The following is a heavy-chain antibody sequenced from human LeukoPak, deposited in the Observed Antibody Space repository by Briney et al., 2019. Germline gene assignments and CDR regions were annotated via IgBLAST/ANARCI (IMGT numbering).Heavy chain of an antibody. V-gene: IGHV3-23*01. CDR3: AKRYDPYYYDSSGYYSREYYFDY. CDR2: ISGSGGST. J-gene: IGHJ4*02. Sequence: PGGSLRLSCAASGFTFSSFWMHWVRRAPGKGLEWVSAISGSGGSTYYADSVKGRFTISRDNSKNTLYLQMNSLRAEDTAVYYCAKRYDPYYYDSSGYYSREYYFDYWGQGTLVTVSS. D-gene: IGHD3-22*01. CDR1: GFTFSSFW.